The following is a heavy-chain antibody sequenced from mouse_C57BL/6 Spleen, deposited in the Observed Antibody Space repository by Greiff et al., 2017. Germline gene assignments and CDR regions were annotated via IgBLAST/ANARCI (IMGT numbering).Heavy chain of an antibody. CDR3: AKIMVTSDLYAMDY. CDR2: IWSGGST. Sequence: VMLVESGPGLVQPSQSLSITCTVSGFSLTSYGVHWVRQPPGKGLEWLGVIWSGGSTDYNAAFISRLSISKDNSKSQVFFKMNSLQADDTAIYYCAKIMVTSDLYAMDYWGQGTSVTVSS. V-gene: IGHV2-4*01. J-gene: IGHJ4*01. CDR1: GFSLTSYG. D-gene: IGHD2-2*01.